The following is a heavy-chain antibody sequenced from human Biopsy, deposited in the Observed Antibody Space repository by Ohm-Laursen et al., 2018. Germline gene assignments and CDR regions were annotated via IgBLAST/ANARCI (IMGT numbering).Heavy chain of an antibody. CDR3: VREPKTGTAEAWYFDL. CDR2: ISYNERT. Sequence: SETLSLTCNVSGGSISNLYWSWIRQPPGKGLEWIGYISYNERTHYNPSLTSRLAISFDTSNNRISLQLRSVSVADTAVYYCVREPKTGTAEAWYFDLWGRGSPVTVPS. V-gene: IGHV4-59*11. J-gene: IGHJ2*01. D-gene: IGHD3-9*01. CDR1: GGSISNLY.